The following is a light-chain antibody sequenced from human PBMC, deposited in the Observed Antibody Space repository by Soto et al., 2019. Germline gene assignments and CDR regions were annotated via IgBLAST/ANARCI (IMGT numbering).Light chain of an antibody. Sequence: MMMTQSPATLSVSPGETATLSCRASQSVGGNLAWYQQKPGQAPRLLIYGASTRATGLPARFSGSGSGTEFTLTISSLQSEDFAVYYCQQYNNWPKMFGQGTKVDIK. CDR3: QQYNNWPKM. V-gene: IGKV3-15*01. J-gene: IGKJ1*01. CDR1: QSVGGN. CDR2: GAS.